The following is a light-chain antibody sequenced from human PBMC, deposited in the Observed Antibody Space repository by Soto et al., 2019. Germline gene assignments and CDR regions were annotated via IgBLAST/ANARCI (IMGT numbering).Light chain of an antibody. CDR1: QDINNY. V-gene: IGKV1-33*01. CDR2: DAS. CDR3: QQYDDFPLT. J-gene: IGKJ5*01. Sequence: DLEMTQSPSSLSASVGDRVTITCQASQDINNYLNWFQQKTGRAPKLLIYDASNLDSGVSSRFSGNGSGTHFTFTISSLQPDDIAIYYCQQYDDFPLTFGQGTRLDIK.